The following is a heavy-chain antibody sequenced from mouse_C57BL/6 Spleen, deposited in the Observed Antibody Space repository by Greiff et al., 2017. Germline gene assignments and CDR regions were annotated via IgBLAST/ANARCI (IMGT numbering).Heavy chain of an antibody. Sequence: VQLQQSGPELVKPGASVKLSCKASGYAFSSSWMNWVKQRPGKGLEWFGRIFPGDGDTNYNGKFKGKATLTADTSSSTAYMQLSSLTSENSAVYFCANYDDDLYYMDYWGQGTTLTVSS. V-gene: IGHV1-82*01. D-gene: IGHD2-4*01. J-gene: IGHJ2*01. CDR3: ANYDDDLYYMDY. CDR2: IFPGDGDT. CDR1: GYAFSSSW.